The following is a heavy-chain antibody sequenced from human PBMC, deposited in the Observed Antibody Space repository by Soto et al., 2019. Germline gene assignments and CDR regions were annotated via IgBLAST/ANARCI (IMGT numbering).Heavy chain of an antibody. J-gene: IGHJ5*02. CDR1: GGSFRDYS. CDR3: ARRRVMTLWFDP. D-gene: IGHD2-21*02. CDR2: INHTGST. V-gene: IGHV4-34*01. Sequence: SETLSLTCGVYGGSFRDYSWTWIRQPPGKGLEWIGEINHTGSTNYSPSLKSRVTISVDTSKNQFSLKVSSVTAADTAVYYCARRRVMTLWFDPWGQGTLVTVSS.